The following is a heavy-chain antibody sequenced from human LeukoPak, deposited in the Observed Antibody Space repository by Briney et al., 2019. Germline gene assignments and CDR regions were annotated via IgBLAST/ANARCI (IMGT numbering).Heavy chain of an antibody. V-gene: IGHV3-7*01. CDR3: ARDLLELLCDY. CDR1: GFTFSSYW. CDR2: MNQDGSEK. D-gene: IGHD1-26*01. J-gene: IGHJ4*02. Sequence: GGSLRLSCAASGFTFSSYWMSWVRQAPGKGLEWVANMNQDGSEKYYVDSVKGRFTISRDNAKNSLYLQMNSLRAEGTAVYYCARDLLELLCDYWGQGTLVTVSS.